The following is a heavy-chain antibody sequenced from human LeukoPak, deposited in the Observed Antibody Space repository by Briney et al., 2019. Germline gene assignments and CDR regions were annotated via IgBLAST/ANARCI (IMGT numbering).Heavy chain of an antibody. D-gene: IGHD3-3*01. CDR3: ATAFWSGYYGSY. CDR1: GYTFSSYD. J-gene: IGHJ4*02. V-gene: IGHV1-8*03. Sequence: ASVKVSCKASGYTFSSYDINWVRQATGQGLEWMGWMNPNSGNTGYAQMFQGRVTITRNTSISTAYMELSSLRSEDTAVYYCATAFWSGYYGSYWGQGTLVTVSS. CDR2: MNPNSGNT.